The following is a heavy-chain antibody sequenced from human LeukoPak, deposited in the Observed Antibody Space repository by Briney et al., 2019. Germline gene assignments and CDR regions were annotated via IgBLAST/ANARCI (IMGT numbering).Heavy chain of an antibody. CDR1: GGTFSSYA. Sequence: ASVKVSXKASGGTFSSYAISWVRQAPGQGLEWMGRIIPIFGTANYAQKFQGRVTITTDESTSTAYMELSSLRSEDTAVYYCARVTIAAAGQPYDYWGQGTLVTVSS. CDR2: IIPIFGTA. CDR3: ARVTIAAAGQPYDY. J-gene: IGHJ4*02. V-gene: IGHV1-69*05. D-gene: IGHD6-13*01.